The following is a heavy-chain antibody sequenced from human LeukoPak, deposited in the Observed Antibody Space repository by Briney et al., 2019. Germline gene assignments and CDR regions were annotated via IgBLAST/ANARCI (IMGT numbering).Heavy chain of an antibody. V-gene: IGHV4-59*01. CDR3: ARVLSHTDSSGYYTFPFDY. Sequence: PSETLSLTCTVSGGSISSFYWSWIRQPPGKGLEWIGYIYYTGSTNYNSSLKCRVTISVDTSKNQFSLNLSSVTAADTAVYYCARVLSHTDSSGYYTFPFDYWGQGTLVTVSS. CDR2: IYYTGST. D-gene: IGHD3-22*01. CDR1: GGSISSFY. J-gene: IGHJ4*02.